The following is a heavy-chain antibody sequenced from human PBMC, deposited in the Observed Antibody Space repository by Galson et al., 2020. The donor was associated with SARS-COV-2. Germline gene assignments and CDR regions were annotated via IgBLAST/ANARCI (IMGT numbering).Heavy chain of an antibody. CDR2: ISGAGGNT. Sequence: GGSLRLSCAASGFTFSSYGMNWVRQAPGKGLEWVAAISGAGGNTYYADSVKGRFTISRDSPKNTLYLQMNSLRAEDTALYYCAKVYDVTMVVAAAFGYWGQGTLLTVSS. V-gene: IGHV3-23*01. CDR1: GFTFSSYG. CDR3: AKVYDVTMVVAAAFGY. D-gene: IGHD3-22*01. J-gene: IGHJ4*02.